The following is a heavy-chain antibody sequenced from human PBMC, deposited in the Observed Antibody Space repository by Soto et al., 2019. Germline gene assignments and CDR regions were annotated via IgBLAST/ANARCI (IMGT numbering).Heavy chain of an antibody. V-gene: IGHV4-34*01. CDR3: ATKPSIYDYGDYWFDP. CDR2: INHSGST. J-gene: IGHJ5*02. CDR1: GGSFSGYY. Sequence: SETLSLTCAVYGGSFSGYYWSWIRQPPGKGLEWIGEINHSGSTNYNPSLKSRFTISVDTSKNQFSLKLSSVTAADTAVYYCATKPSIYDYGDYWFDPWGQGTLVTVSS. D-gene: IGHD4-17*01.